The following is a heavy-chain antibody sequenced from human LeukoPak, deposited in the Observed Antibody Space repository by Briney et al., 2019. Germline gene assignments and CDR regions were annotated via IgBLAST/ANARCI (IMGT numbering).Heavy chain of an antibody. CDR1: GGTFSSYA. CDR2: IIPIFGTA. V-gene: IGHV1-69*13. CDR3: ARQRGVSRTQYYFDY. Sequence: SVKVSCKASGGTFSSYAISWVRQAPGQGLEWMGGIIPIFGTANYAQKFQGRVTITADESTSTAYMELSSLRSEDTAVYYCARQRGVSRTQYYFDYWGQGTLVTVSS. D-gene: IGHD3-3*01. J-gene: IGHJ4*02.